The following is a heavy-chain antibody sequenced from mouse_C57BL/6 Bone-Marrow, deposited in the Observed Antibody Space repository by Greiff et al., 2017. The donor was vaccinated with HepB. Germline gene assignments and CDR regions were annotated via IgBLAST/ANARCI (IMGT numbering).Heavy chain of an antibody. CDR3: ESIDYGGEIYYYAMDY. CDR2: VYPYNGGT. D-gene: IGHD2-4*01. J-gene: IGHJ4*01. CDR1: GFTFTDYY. Sequence: DVQLQESGPVLVKPGPSVKISCKASGFTFTDYYMHWVKQSHGKSLEWIGLVYPYNGGTSYNQKFKGKATLTVDTSYSTAYMELNSLTTEDSAVYFCESIDYGGEIYYYAMDYWDQGTSVTVIS. V-gene: IGHV1-36*01.